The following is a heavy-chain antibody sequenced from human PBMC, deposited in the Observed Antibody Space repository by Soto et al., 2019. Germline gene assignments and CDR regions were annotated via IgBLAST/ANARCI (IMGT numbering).Heavy chain of an antibody. CDR3: AKHGCSYPACYPYYYYVDV. Sequence: GGSLRLSCAASGFTFSDYYMSWVRQAPGKGLEWVSSMSSSGSTIYYADSVEGRFTISRDNSKNTLYLQMNSLRAEDTAVYYCAKHGCSYPACYPYYYYVDVWGKGATVTVSS. J-gene: IGHJ6*03. CDR2: MSSSGSTI. V-gene: IGHV3-11*01. CDR1: GFTFSDYY. D-gene: IGHD2-15*01.